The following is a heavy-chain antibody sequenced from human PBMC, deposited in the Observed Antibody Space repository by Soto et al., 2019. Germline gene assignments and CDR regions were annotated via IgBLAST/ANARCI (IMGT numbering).Heavy chain of an antibody. V-gene: IGHV4-61*05. Sequence: SETLSLTCAVSGASITSNFYYWGWIRRPPGKGLEWIGYIYYSGSTNYNPSLKSRVTISVDTSKNQFSLKLSSVTAADTAVYYCARDCSGGSCYGGFDYWGQGTMVTVSS. D-gene: IGHD2-15*01. CDR3: ARDCSGGSCYGGFDY. CDR2: IYYSGST. J-gene: IGHJ4*02. CDR1: GASITSNFYY.